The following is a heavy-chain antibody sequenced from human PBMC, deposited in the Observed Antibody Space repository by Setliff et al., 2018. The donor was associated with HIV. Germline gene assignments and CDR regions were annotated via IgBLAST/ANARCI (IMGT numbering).Heavy chain of an antibody. CDR2: IGGHGSII. CDR3: AKDSTAMALAGYYMDV. CDR1: GLIFSSYE. Sequence: GGSLRLSCAASGLIFSSYEMNWVRQAPGKGLEWISFIGGHGSIIHYADSVKGRFTISRDNSKNSLYLQMNSLRTEDTALYYCAKDSTAMALAGYYMDVWGKGTTVTVSS. D-gene: IGHD5-18*01. J-gene: IGHJ6*03. V-gene: IGHV3-43*02.